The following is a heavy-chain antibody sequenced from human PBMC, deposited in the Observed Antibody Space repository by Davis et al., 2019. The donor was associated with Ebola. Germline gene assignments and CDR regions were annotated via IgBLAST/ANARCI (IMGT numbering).Heavy chain of an antibody. D-gene: IGHD6-19*01. CDR2: ISGSGGNT. Sequence: GGSLRLSCAASGFSVSSNHMSWVRQAPGKGLEWVSAISGSGGNTYYADSVKGRFTISRDNSKKTMYLQMNSLRAEDTAVYYCAKSRGWFTVFDYWGQGTLVTVSS. V-gene: IGHV3-23*01. CDR3: AKSRGWFTVFDY. CDR1: GFSVSSNH. J-gene: IGHJ4*02.